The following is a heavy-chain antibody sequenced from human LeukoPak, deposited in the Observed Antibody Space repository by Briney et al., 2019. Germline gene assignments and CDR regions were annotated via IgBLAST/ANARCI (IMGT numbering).Heavy chain of an antibody. Sequence: PSETLSLTRTVSGGSINGYYWSWVRQPPGKGLEWIGYIYYSGSTNYNPSLKSRVTISVDTSKNQFSLKLSSVTAADTAVYYCAREATGGDYWGQGTLVTVSS. V-gene: IGHV4-59*12. CDR3: AREATGGDY. CDR2: IYYSGST. CDR1: GGSINGYY. D-gene: IGHD1-26*01. J-gene: IGHJ4*02.